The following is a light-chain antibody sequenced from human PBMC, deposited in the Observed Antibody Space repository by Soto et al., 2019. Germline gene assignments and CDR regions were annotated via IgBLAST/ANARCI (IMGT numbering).Light chain of an antibody. J-gene: IGKJ1*01. CDR2: AAS. CDR3: QQSYSTFWT. CDR1: QSISSY. V-gene: IGKV1-39*01. Sequence: DIQMTQSPSSLSASVGDRVTITCRASQSISSYLNWYQKKPGKAPKIMIYAASSLQSGVPSRFSGSGSGTDFNLTISSLQTEDFATYECQQSYSTFWTFGQGTKLDIK.